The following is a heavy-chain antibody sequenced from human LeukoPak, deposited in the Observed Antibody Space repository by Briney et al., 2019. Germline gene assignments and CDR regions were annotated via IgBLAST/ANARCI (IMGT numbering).Heavy chain of an antibody. CDR2: IYYSGAT. CDR3: ARYNYGRLDY. V-gene: IGHV4-59*02. D-gene: IGHD5-18*01. Sequence: SETLSLTCTVSGGSVSGSYWSWVRQSPGKGLEWIGYIYYSGATNYNPSLKSRVSISIDTSKNQFSLKLSSVTAADTAVYYSARYNYGRLDYWGQGTLVTVSS. CDR1: GGSVSGSY. J-gene: IGHJ4*02.